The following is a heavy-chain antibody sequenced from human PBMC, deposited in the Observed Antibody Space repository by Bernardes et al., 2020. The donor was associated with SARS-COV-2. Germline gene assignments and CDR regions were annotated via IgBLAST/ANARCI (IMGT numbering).Heavy chain of an antibody. D-gene: IGHD2-15*01. CDR3: ARSYGGNRYFDS. CDR2: VYYSGNT. J-gene: IGHJ4*02. CDR1: GDSISSGGYY. V-gene: IGHV4-31*03. Sequence: TLSLTCSVAGDSISSGGYYWSWIRQHPGKGLEWIGYVYYSGNTLYNPSLKSRLTISVDTSKNQFSLRLTSLTVADTAVYHCARSYGGNRYFDSWGQGTLVTVSS.